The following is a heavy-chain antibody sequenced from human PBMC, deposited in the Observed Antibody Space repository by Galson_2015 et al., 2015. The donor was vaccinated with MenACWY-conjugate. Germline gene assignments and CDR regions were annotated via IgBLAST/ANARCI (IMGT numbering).Heavy chain of an antibody. CDR2: INTDGDKT. Sequence: SLRLSCAASGFTFGSSWMHWVRQAPGKGLLWVSRINTDGDKTTYADSVKGRFTISRDNAKNTLYLHMNSLRAEDTAVYYCARLGGNYRTTSHFDYWGQGTLVTVSS. V-gene: IGHV3-74*01. CDR1: GFTFGSSW. CDR3: ARLGGNYRTTSHFDY. J-gene: IGHJ4*02. D-gene: IGHD1-26*01.